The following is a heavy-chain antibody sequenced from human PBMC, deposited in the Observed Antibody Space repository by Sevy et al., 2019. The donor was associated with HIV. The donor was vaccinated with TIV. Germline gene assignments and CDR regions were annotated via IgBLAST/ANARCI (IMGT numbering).Heavy chain of an antibody. CDR3: AREPRITIFGVVSKGAFDI. D-gene: IGHD3-3*01. J-gene: IGHJ3*02. Sequence: SETLSLTCTVSGGSISSYYWSWIRQPPGKGLEWIGYIYYSGSTNYNPSLKSRVTISVDTSTNQFSLKLSSVTAADTAVYYCAREPRITIFGVVSKGAFDIWGQGTMVTVSS. CDR1: GGSISSYY. CDR2: IYYSGST. V-gene: IGHV4-59*01.